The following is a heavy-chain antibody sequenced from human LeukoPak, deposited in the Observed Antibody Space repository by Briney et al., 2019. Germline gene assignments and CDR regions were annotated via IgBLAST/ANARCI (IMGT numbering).Heavy chain of an antibody. CDR2: ISGSGGST. CDR3: AKGHPLWFGEFDAFDI. CDR1: GFTFSSYA. J-gene: IGHJ3*02. V-gene: IGHV3-23*01. Sequence: GGSLRLSCAASGFTFSSYAMSWVRQAPGKGLEWVSAISGSGGSTYYADSVKGRFTISRDNSKNTLYLQMNSLRAEDTAVYYCAKGHPLWFGEFDAFDIWGQGTMVTVSS. D-gene: IGHD3-10*01.